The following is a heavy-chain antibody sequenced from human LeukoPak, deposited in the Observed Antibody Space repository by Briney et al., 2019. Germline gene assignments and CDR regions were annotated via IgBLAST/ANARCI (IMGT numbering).Heavy chain of an antibody. D-gene: IGHD3-10*01. CDR1: GFTFSIYG. CDR2: IRYDAINNK. CDR3: AKDDGSGSYVDY. J-gene: IGHJ4*02. Sequence: PGGSLRLSCAASGFTFSIYGMHWVRQAPGKGLEWVASIRYDAINNKYYADSVKGRFTISRDNSKNTLYLQMNSLRAEDTAVYYCAKDDGSGSYVDYWGQGTLVTVCS. V-gene: IGHV3-30*02.